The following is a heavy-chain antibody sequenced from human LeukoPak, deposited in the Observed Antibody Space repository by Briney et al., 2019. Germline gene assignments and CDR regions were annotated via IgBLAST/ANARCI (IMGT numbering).Heavy chain of an antibody. D-gene: IGHD6-19*01. J-gene: IGHJ4*02. V-gene: IGHV6-1*01. CDR1: GDSVSSNSAA. CDR2: TYYRSKWYN. Sequence: SQTLSLTCAISGDSVSSNSAAWNWIRQSPSRGLEWLGRTYYRSKWYNDYAVSVKSRITINPDTSKSQFSLQLNSVTPEDTAVYYCARDAPRGIAVAGTFDYWGQGTLVTVSS. CDR3: ARDAPRGIAVAGTFDY.